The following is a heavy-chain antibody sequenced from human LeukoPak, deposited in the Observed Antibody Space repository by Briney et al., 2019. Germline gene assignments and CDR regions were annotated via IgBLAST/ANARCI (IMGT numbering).Heavy chain of an antibody. CDR3: ARPSGSYNPIDY. V-gene: IGHV5-10-1*01. CDR2: IDPSDSYT. J-gene: IGHJ4*02. D-gene: IGHD1-26*01. CDR1: GYSFTSYW. Sequence: GESLKISCKGSGYSFTSYWISWVRQMPGKGLGWMGRIDPSDSYTNYSPSFQGHVTISADKSISTAYLQWSSLKASDTAMYYCARPSGSYNPIDYWGQGTLVTVSS.